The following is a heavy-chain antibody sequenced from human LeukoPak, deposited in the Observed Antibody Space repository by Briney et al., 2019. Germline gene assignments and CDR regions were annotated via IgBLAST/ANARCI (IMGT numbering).Heavy chain of an antibody. D-gene: IGHD6-19*01. CDR2: ISTSGSTI. CDR3: AKGDRYSSDWYTPLFDY. V-gene: IGHV3-48*03. CDR1: GFRFSNYE. Sequence: GGSLRLSCAASGFRFSNYEINWVRQAPGKGLEWVSYISTSGSTIYYADSVKGRFTMSRDNAQNSLYVQMNSLRAEDTAIYYCAKGDRYSSDWYTPLFDYWGQGTLVTVSS. J-gene: IGHJ4*02.